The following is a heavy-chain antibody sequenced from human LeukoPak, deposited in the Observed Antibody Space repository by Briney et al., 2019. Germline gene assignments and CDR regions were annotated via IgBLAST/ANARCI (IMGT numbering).Heavy chain of an antibody. J-gene: IGHJ4*02. Sequence: ASVKVSCKASGYTFTGYYIHWVRQAPGQGLEWMGWINPNSGGTNYAQKFQGRVTMTRDTSISTAYMELSRLRSDDTAVYYCARGTHAVGATPGGNYWGQGTLDTVSS. CDR2: INPNSGGT. V-gene: IGHV1-2*02. D-gene: IGHD1-26*01. CDR1: GYTFTGYY. CDR3: ARGTHAVGATPGGNY.